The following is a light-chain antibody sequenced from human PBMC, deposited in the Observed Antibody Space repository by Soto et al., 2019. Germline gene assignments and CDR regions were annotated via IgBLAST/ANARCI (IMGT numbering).Light chain of an antibody. J-gene: IGKJ1*01. CDR1: QSVRGS. CDR3: QQFYMGWT. CDR2: DVS. V-gene: IGKV1-5*01. Sequence: DIQMTQSPSTLSASVGDRVTITCRASQSVRGSLAWYQQQPGKAPKLLIYDVSNLESGVPSRFSAFGSGTEFTLSISILQPADFGTYYCQQFYMGWTFGQGTRVDLK.